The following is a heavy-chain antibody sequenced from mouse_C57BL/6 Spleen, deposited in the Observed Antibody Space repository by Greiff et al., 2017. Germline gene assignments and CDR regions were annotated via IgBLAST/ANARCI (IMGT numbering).Heavy chain of an antibody. Sequence: VQLQESGAELVKPGASVKLSCKASGYTFTSYWMHWVKQRPGRGLEWIGRIGPNGGGTQYNEKFKSQATLTVDKPSSTAYMHHSSLTSEDSAVYYCARWAIGSSDYWGQGTTLTVSS. CDR2: IGPNGGGT. V-gene: IGHV1-72*01. CDR3: ARWAIGSSDY. J-gene: IGHJ2*01. CDR1: GYTFTSYW. D-gene: IGHD1-1*01.